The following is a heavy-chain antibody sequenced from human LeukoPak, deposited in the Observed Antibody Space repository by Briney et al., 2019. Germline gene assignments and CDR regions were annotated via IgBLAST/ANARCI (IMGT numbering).Heavy chain of an antibody. D-gene: IGHD1-26*01. CDR3: ARALRIGHDFDY. J-gene: IGHJ4*02. V-gene: IGHV4-34*01. Sequence: EASETLSLTCAVYGGSFSGYYWSWIRQPPGKGLEWIGEINHSGSTNYNPSLKSRVTISVDTSKNQFSLKLSSVTAADTAVYYCARALRIGHDFDYWGQGTLVTVSS. CDR1: GGSFSGYY. CDR2: INHSGST.